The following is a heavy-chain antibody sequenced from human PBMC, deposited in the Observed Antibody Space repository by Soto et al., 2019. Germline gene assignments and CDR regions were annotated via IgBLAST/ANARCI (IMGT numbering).Heavy chain of an antibody. J-gene: IGHJ6*02. CDR3: ARVPYYYDSPHYYGMDV. CDR1: GYTFTSYG. Sequence: ASVKVSCKASGYTFTSYGISWVRQAPGEGLEWMGWISAYNGNTNYAQKLQGRVTMTTDTSTSTAYMELRSLRSDDTAVYYCARVPYYYDSPHYYGMDVWGQGTTVTVSS. D-gene: IGHD3-22*01. V-gene: IGHV1-18*01. CDR2: ISAYNGNT.